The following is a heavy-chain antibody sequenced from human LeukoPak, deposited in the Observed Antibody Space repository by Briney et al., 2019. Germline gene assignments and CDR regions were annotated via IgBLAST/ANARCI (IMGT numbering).Heavy chain of an antibody. Sequence: GASVKVSCKVSGYTLTELSMHWVRQAPGKGLEWMGGFDPEDGETIYAQKLQGRVTMTTDTSTSTAYMELRSLRSDDTAVYYCARDSSGYYPIDYWGQGTLVTVSS. D-gene: IGHD3-22*01. V-gene: IGHV1-24*01. CDR3: ARDSSGYYPIDY. J-gene: IGHJ4*02. CDR2: FDPEDGET. CDR1: GYTLTELS.